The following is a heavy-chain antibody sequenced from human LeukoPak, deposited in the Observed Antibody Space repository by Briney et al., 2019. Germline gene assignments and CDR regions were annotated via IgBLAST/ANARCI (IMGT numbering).Heavy chain of an antibody. CDR2: IYSCGST. CDR1: GFTVSSNY. J-gene: IGHJ1*01. D-gene: IGHD1-7*01. V-gene: IGHV3-66*01. CDR3: ARDRTGSTTYFQH. Sequence: GGSLRLSCAASGFTVSSNYMSWVRQAPGKGLEWVSVIYSCGSTYYADSVKGRFTISRDNSKNTLYLQMNSLRAEDTAVYYCARDRTGSTTYFQHWGQGTLVTVSS.